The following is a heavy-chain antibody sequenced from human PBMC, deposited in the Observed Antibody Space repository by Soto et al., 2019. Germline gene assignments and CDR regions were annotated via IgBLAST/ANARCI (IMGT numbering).Heavy chain of an antibody. J-gene: IGHJ4*02. CDR3: ARGYGYFRQ. V-gene: IGHV4-34*01. Sequence: QVVLQQWGARLLKPSETLSLTSDFSGDSSSGYFCNWLRQPPGKGLEWIGEISQVVRARYNPSLETRITTYVDKSKTQFSRPLTSVTDADTAVYYGARGYGYFRQWGQGALVTVSS. D-gene: IGHD4-17*01. CDR2: ISQVVRA. CDR1: GDSSSGYF.